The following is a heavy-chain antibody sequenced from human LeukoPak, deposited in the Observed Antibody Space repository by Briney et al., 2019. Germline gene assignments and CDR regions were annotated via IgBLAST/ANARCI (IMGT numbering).Heavy chain of an antibody. CDR2: IYYSGSA. D-gene: IGHD4-17*01. CDR3: ARSYGDRHGIFYYFDY. Sequence: SETLSLTCTVSGGSISSYYWSWIRQPPGKGLEWIGYIYYSGSANYNPSLKSRVTISVDTSKNQFSLKLSFVTAADTAVYYCARSYGDRHGIFYYFDYWGQGTLVTVSS. V-gene: IGHV4-59*01. J-gene: IGHJ4*02. CDR1: GGSISSYY.